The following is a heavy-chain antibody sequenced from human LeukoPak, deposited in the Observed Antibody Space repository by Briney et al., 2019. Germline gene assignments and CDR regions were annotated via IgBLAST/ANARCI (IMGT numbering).Heavy chain of an antibody. CDR2: ISSSGSTI. J-gene: IGHJ4*02. D-gene: IGHD6-13*01. Sequence: GSLRRSCAASGFTFSDYYMSWIRQAPGEGLEWVSYISSSGSTIYYADSVKGRFTISRDNAKNSLYLQMNSLRAEDTAVYYCARPNVYSSSWYYFDYWGQGTLVTVSS. CDR1: GFTFSDYY. CDR3: ARPNVYSSSWYYFDY. V-gene: IGHV3-11*01.